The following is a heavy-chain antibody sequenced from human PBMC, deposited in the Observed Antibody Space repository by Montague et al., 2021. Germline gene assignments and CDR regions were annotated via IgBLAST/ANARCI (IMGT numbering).Heavy chain of an antibody. Sequence: SETLSLTCTVSGASITSNIYYWGWIRQSPGKGLEWIGSIYYSGNSFYQPSLKSRITMAVDTSKKQFSLKLSSVTAADTAIYYCARVFSSWYVGWFDPWGQGTLVTVSS. J-gene: IGHJ5*02. CDR2: IYYSGNS. D-gene: IGHD6-13*01. CDR3: ARVFSSWYVGWFDP. CDR1: GASITSNIYY. V-gene: IGHV4-39*07.